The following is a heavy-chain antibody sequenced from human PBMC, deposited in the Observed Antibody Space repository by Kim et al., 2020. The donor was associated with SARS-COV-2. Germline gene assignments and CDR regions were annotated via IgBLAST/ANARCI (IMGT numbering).Heavy chain of an antibody. CDR3: AGSGYYDSSGDAFDI. J-gene: IGHJ3*02. V-gene: IGHV3-23*01. D-gene: IGHD3-22*01. Sequence: AGAGGGRFTVSRDNSKSTLYRQMSSLRAEDTAVYYCAGSGYYDSSGDAFDIWGQGTMVTVSS.